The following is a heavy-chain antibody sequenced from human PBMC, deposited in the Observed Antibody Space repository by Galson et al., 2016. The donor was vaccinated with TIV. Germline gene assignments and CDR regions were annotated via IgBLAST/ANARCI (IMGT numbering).Heavy chain of an antibody. CDR3: ARPPYCGGDCYKYDN. Sequence: SVKVSCKASGYSFSIYAMHWVRQAPGQRLEWMGWINGGNGNTKYSKQLQGRLAITRDTSASTAYMELNSLRPEDTAVYYCARPPYCGGDCYKYDNWGQGTLVTVSS. D-gene: IGHD2-21*01. CDR1: GYSFSIYA. V-gene: IGHV1-3*01. J-gene: IGHJ4*02. CDR2: INGGNGNT.